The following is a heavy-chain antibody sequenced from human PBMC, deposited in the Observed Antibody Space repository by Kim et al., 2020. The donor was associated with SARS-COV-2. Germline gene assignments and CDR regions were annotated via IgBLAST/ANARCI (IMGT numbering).Heavy chain of an antibody. Sequence: DSGKGRFTISRDNSKNTLYLQMNSLRAEDTAVYYCAKDLSTSCYSCYFDYWGQGTLVTVSS. CDR3: AKDLSTSCYSCYFDY. V-gene: IGHV3-23*01. J-gene: IGHJ4*02. D-gene: IGHD2-2*01.